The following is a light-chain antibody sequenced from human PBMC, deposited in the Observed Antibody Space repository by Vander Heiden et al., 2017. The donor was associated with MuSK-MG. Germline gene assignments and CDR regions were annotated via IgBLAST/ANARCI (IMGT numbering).Light chain of an antibody. J-gene: IGKJ3*01. Sequence: DIQMPQSPSTLSAPVGDRVPMTCRASQSIDSWLAWYQQKPGKAPKLLIYKASSLQSGVPSRCSGSGSGTEVTLTISSLQPDDVATYYCQQYHSYLVTFGPGTKVDIK. CDR2: KAS. CDR1: QSIDSW. V-gene: IGKV1-5*03. CDR3: QQYHSYLVT.